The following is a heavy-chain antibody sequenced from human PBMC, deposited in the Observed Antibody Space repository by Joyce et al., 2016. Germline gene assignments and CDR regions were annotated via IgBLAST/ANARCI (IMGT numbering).Heavy chain of an antibody. CDR2: IYWNDNN. CDR1: GFSLSSSGGG. D-gene: IGHD3-9*01. Sequence: QITLRESGPTLVKPTQTLTLTCSFSGFSLSSSGGGVGWIRQPPGKALEWLALIYWNDNNRYSPSLKSRLAITKDTTKNQVVLTMTNVDPVDTATYFCEQTSSLTGVFNFWGQGTLVIVAS. V-gene: IGHV2-5*01. J-gene: IGHJ4*02. CDR3: EQTSSLTGVFNF.